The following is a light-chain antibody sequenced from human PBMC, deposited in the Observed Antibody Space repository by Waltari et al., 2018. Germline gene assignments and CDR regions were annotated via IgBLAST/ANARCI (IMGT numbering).Light chain of an antibody. CDR1: NSNLARKS. CDR3: AAWDDSLSVSYV. CDR2: RSN. Sequence: QSVLTQPPSASGTPGQTVTISCSGTNSNLARKSVFWYRPLPGTAPKLLIYRSNQRPSGVPDRFSDSKSGTSASLAIRGLRSEDEADYYCAAWDDSLSVSYVFGSGTKVTV. V-gene: IGLV1-47*01. J-gene: IGLJ1*01.